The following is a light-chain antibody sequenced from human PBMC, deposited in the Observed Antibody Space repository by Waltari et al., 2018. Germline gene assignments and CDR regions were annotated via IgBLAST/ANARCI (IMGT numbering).Light chain of an antibody. Sequence: EIVMTQSPDTLSVFPGERAPLSCRASQSSRSNLAWYQHKPGQAPRLLIYAASTRATGIPARFSGSGSGTEFTLTISSLQSEDFAVYFCQQYDNWLGTFGPGTKVEIK. CDR3: QQYDNWLGT. CDR1: QSSRSN. CDR2: AAS. V-gene: IGKV3-15*01. J-gene: IGKJ1*01.